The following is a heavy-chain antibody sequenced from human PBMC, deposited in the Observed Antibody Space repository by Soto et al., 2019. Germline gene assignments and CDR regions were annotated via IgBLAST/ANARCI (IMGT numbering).Heavy chain of an antibody. CDR1: GGSVSGAGYS. J-gene: IGHJ5*02. D-gene: IGHD3-10*01. V-gene: IGHV4-30-2*01. CDR2: IYHSGTT. Sequence: PSETLSLTCAVSGGSVSGAGYSWSWIRQPPGGGLDWIGYIYHSGTTYCNPSLKTRLTMLLDRSNNKFSLTLNSVTAADTALYFCARAQFYSGSGNYNNLMFDAWGKGTQVTVSS. CDR3: ARAQFYSGSGNYNNLMFDA.